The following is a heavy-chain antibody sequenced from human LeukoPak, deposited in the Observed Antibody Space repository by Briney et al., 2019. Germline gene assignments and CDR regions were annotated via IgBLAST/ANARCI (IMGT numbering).Heavy chain of an antibody. CDR1: GISFSGSW. CDR3: ATGRLQPAH. CDR2: INEDGSVT. Sequence: GGSLRLSCVVSGISFSGSWMTWVRQAPGRGLESVANINEDGSVTYFVDSVKGRFAISRDNANNSVFLQLKSLRAEDTAVYYCATGRLQPAHWGQGTLVTVPS. D-gene: IGHD5-24*01. J-gene: IGHJ4*02. V-gene: IGHV3-7*01.